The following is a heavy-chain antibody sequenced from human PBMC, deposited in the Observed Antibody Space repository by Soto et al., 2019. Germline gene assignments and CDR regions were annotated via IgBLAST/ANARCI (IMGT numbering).Heavy chain of an antibody. CDR2: IYHSGST. V-gene: IGHV4-30-4*08. J-gene: IGHJ4*02. CDR3: ARGRAYYDSSGYYYVDH. CDR1: GGSISSSSYY. Sequence: TSETLSLTCTVSGGSISSSSYYWGWIRQPPGKGLEWIGYIYHSGSTYYNPSLKSRVSISVDTSRNQFSLKLSSVTAADTAVYYCARGRAYYDSSGYYYVDHWGQGALVTVSS. D-gene: IGHD3-22*01.